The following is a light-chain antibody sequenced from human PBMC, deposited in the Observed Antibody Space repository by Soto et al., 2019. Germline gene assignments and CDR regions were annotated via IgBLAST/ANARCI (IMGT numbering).Light chain of an antibody. CDR1: SSDVGGYNY. J-gene: IGLJ1*01. V-gene: IGLV2-14*01. CDR3: SSYTSSSTLGYV. CDR2: DVS. Sequence: QSALTQPASVSGSPGQLITISCTGTSSDVGGYNYVSWYQQHPGKAPKLMIYDVSNRPSGVSNRFSGSKSGNTASLTISGLQAEDEADYYCSSYTSSSTLGYVFGTGSKVTVL.